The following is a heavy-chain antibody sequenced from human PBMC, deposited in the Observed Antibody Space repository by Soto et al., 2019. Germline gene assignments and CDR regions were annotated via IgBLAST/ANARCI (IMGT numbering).Heavy chain of an antibody. V-gene: IGHV1-18*04. CDR1: GYTFTSHG. J-gene: IGHJ4*02. CDR2: ISIYNGNT. Sequence: VQLVQSGGEVRMPGASVKVSCKASGYTFTSHGFTWVRQAPGQGLEWMGWISIYNGNTHYAQKFQGRLTLNIATSTSTAYMELRSLTSDDTAVYFCARSPRAPVPVDYWGQGTLVTVSS. CDR3: ARSPRAPVPVDY. D-gene: IGHD2-2*01.